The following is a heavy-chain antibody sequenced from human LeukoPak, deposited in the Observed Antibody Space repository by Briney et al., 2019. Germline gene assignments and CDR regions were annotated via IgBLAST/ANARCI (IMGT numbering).Heavy chain of an antibody. CDR1: GGTFSSYI. V-gene: IGHV1-69*06. J-gene: IGHJ4*02. CDR2: IIPIFGTT. Sequence: GASVKVSCKASGGTFSSYIIRWVRQAPGQGLEWMGEIIPIFGTTNYAQKFQGRVTITADKSTSTAYMELSSLRSEDTAVYYCARDGYYGSGSYLPYWGQGTLVTVSS. D-gene: IGHD3-10*01. CDR3: ARDGYYGSGSYLPY.